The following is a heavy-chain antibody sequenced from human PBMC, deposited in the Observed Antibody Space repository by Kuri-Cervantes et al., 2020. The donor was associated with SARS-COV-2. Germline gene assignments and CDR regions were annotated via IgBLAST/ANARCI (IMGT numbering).Heavy chain of an antibody. J-gene: IGHJ4*02. CDR1: GFTFSSYG. CDR2: ISYDGSNK. V-gene: IGHV3-30*18. Sequence: GGSLRLSCAASGFTFSSYGMHWVRQAPGKGLEWVAVISYDGSNKYYADSVKGRFTISRDNSKNTLYLQMNSLRAEDTAVYYCAKGGDMIVVVMLRYWGQGTLVTVSS. D-gene: IGHD3-22*01. CDR3: AKGGDMIVVVMLRY.